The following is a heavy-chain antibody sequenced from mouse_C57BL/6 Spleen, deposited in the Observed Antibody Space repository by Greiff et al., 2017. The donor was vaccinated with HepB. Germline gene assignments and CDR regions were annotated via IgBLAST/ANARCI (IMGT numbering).Heavy chain of an antibody. CDR1: GYAFSSYW. J-gene: IGHJ3*01. V-gene: IGHV1-80*01. Sequence: VKLQESGAELVKPGASVKISCKASGYAFSSYWMNWVKQRPGKGLEWIGQIYPGAGDTNYNGKFKGKATLTADKSSSTSYMHLSSLTSEDAAVYFFAKGAYDGGTFAYWGQGTLVTVAA. D-gene: IGHD2-12*01. CDR2: IYPGAGDT. CDR3: AKGAYDGGTFAY.